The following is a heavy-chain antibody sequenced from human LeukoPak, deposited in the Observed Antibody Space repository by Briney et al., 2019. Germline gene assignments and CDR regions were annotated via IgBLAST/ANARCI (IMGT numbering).Heavy chain of an antibody. CDR3: ARENDPRISAASAPHY. CDR1: GFTVNDYW. J-gene: IGHJ4*02. D-gene: IGHD2-15*01. V-gene: IGHV3-74*01. Sequence: GGSLRLSCAASGFTVNDYWMHWVRQGPGKGLEWVSSIHSDGTSTTYADSVKGRFAISRDNAKKTLYLQMNSLRGEDTAVYYCARENDPRISAASAPHYWGQGSLVTVSS. CDR2: IHSDGTST.